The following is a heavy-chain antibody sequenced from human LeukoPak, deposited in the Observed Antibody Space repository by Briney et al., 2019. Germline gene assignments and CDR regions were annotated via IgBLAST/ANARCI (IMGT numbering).Heavy chain of an antibody. CDR2: INPGGSST. CDR3: ARSNQADDY. D-gene: IGHD4-11*01. V-gene: IGHV3-74*01. Sequence: GGSLSLSCAASGFTFSNYWLHWVPDVPGKGLVWVSRINPGGSSTTYADSVKGRFTISRDHAKNTLYLQMNSLRAEDTAVYYCARSNQADDYWGQGTLVTVSS. J-gene: IGHJ4*02. CDR1: GFTFSNYW.